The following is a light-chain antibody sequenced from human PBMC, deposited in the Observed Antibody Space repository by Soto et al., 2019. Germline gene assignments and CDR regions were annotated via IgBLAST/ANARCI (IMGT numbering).Light chain of an antibody. V-gene: IGLV1-51*01. CDR1: SSNIGNNY. J-gene: IGLJ3*02. Sequence: QSVLTQPPSVSAAPGQKVTISCSGSSSNIGNNYVSWYQQIPEAAPRLLIYDNNRRSSEVSDRFSGSKSATSATLDITGLQSGDEATYYCSTWDSTLSVLMFGGGTKLTVL. CDR3: STWDSTLSVLM. CDR2: DNN.